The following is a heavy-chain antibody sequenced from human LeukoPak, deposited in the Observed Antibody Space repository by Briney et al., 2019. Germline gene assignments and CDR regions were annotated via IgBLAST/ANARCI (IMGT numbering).Heavy chain of an antibody. V-gene: IGHV3-23*01. CDR1: GFNFSNHA. D-gene: IGHD2-21*02. Sequence: GGCLRLSCAASGFNFSNHAMSWVRQTPGKGREWVSAISGGGDITYYADSVTGRFTISRDNSKDTLFLQMHSLRPGDTAVYYCVREDTPATANYWGQGTLVTISS. J-gene: IGHJ4*02. CDR2: ISGGGDIT. CDR3: VREDTPATANY.